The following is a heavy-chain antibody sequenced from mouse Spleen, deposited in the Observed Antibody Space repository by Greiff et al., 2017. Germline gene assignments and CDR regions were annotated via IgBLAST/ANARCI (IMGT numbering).Heavy chain of an antibody. CDR2: ISSGGSYT. D-gene: IGHD4-1*01. CDR1: GFTFSSYA. J-gene: IGHJ3*01. CDR3: ARLTGTAY. Sequence: EVKLMESGGGLVKPGGSLKLSCAASGFTFSSYAMSWVRQTPEKRLEWVATISSGGSYTYYPDSVKGRFTISRDNAKNTLYLQMSSLRSEDTAMYYCARLTGTAYWGQGTLVTVSA. V-gene: IGHV5-9-1*01.